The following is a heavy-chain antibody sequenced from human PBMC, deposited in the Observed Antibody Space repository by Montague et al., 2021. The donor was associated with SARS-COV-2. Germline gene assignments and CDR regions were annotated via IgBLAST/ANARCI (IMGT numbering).Heavy chain of an antibody. CDR3: ARRRGGSGWLDY. V-gene: IGHV4-39*01. Sequence: SETLSLTCTVAGGSISSGSYYWGWIRQPPGKGLEWIGNIHSSGSTYYKSRVTISVDTSKNQFSLKVTSVTAADTAVYYCARRRGGSGWLDYWGQGTLVTVSS. J-gene: IGHJ4*02. CDR1: GGSISSGSYY. CDR2: IHSSGST. D-gene: IGHD6-25*01.